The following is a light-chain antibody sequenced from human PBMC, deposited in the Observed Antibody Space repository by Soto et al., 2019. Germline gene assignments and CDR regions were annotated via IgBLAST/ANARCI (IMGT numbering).Light chain of an antibody. CDR1: ETVSRRY. CDR3: QQYGSSPIT. Sequence: EIVLPQSPGTLSLSPGERATLSCRASETVSRRYLAWYQQKPGQAPRLLIYGASSRATGIPDRFNGSGSGTDFTLTISRLEPEDFAVYYCQQYGSSPITVGQGTRLEI. CDR2: GAS. V-gene: IGKV3-20*01. J-gene: IGKJ5*01.